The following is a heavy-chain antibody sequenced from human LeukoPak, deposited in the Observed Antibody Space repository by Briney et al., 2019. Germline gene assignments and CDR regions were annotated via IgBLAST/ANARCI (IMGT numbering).Heavy chain of an antibody. CDR2: MNPNSGNT. V-gene: IGHV1-8*03. J-gene: IGHJ2*01. CDR3: ARVVVAATVWYFDH. CDR1: GYGVTSYD. D-gene: IGHD2-15*01. Sequence: SVNVSCNPAGYGVTSYDINWCRQSTREGHELRGWMNPNSGNTGYAQNFQGRVTITRNTSISTAYMELTSLRSEDTAVYYCARVVVAATVWYFDHWGRGTLVTVSS.